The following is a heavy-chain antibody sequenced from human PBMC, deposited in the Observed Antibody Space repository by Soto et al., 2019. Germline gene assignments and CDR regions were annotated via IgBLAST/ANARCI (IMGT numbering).Heavy chain of an antibody. CDR3: ARDYYFNRDYDFGYYYHGTAV. Sequence: SVNRARKAFVGSFSIYAISWVLLTPGQGLEWMGGISAYNGNTNYAQKLQGRVTMTTDTSTSTAYMELRSLRSDDTAVYYCARDYYFNRDYDFGYYYHGTAVWGKGSTVPVSS. CDR2: ISAYNGNT. J-gene: IGHJ6*04. V-gene: IGHV1-18*01. CDR1: VGSFSIYA. D-gene: IGHD3-3*01.